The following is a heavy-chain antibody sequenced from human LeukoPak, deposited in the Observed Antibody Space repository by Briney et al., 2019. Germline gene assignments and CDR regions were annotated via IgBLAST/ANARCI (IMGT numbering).Heavy chain of an antibody. CDR2: ISYDGINK. V-gene: IGHV3-30*04. J-gene: IGHJ4*02. D-gene: IGHD6-13*01. Sequence: GRSLRLSCAASGFTFSSYAMHWVRQAPGKGLEWVAIISYDGINKYYADSVKGRFTISRDNSKNTLYLQMNSLRAEDTAVYYCARDSDSWYFDYWGQGTLVTVSS. CDR1: GFTFSSYA. CDR3: ARDSDSWYFDY.